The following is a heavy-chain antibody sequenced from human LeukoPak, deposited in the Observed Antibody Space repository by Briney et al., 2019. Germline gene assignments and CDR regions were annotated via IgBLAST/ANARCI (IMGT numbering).Heavy chain of an antibody. V-gene: IGHV4-30-2*01. CDR1: GGSTSSGGYS. J-gene: IGHJ3*02. CDR3: ARGSRDIVLMVYADDAFDI. CDR2: IYHSGST. D-gene: IGHD2-8*01. Sequence: SQTLSLTCAVSGGSTSSGGYSWSWIRQPPGKGLEWIGYIYHSGSTYYNPSLKSRVTISVDRSKNQFSLKLSSVTAADTAVYYCARGSRDIVLMVYADDAFDIWGQGTMVTVSS.